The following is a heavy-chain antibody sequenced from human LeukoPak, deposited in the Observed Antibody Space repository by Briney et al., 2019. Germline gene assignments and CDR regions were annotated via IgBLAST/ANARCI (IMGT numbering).Heavy chain of an antibody. V-gene: IGHV4-59*08. J-gene: IGHJ3*02. Sequence: PSETLSLTCTVSGGSIRGYYWSWIRQPPGKGLEWIGYIYYSGSTNYNPSLKSRVTISVDTSKNQFSLKLSSVTAADTAVYYCARPGVGSGRYGAFDIWGQGTMVTVSS. CDR3: ARPGVGSGRYGAFDI. CDR1: GGSIRGYY. D-gene: IGHD5-18*01. CDR2: IYYSGST.